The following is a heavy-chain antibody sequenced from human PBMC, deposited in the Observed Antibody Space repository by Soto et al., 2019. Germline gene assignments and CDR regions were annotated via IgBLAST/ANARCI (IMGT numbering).Heavy chain of an antibody. CDR3: AMVDNSVTPTPQDV. D-gene: IGHD5-12*01. J-gene: IGHJ6*02. CDR1: GYTFTSYA. CDR2: INAGNGNT. V-gene: IGHV1-3*01. Sequence: ASVKVSCKASGYTFTSYAMHWVRQAPGQRLEWMGWINAGNGNTKYSQKFQGRVTITRDTSASPAYMDLGGLTSDDTAVYYCAMVDNSVTPTPQDVWGQGTTVTVSS.